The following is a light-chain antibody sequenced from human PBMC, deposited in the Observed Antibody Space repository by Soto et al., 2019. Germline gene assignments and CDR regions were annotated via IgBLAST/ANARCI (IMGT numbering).Light chain of an antibody. Sequence: QSALTQPASVSGFPGQSITISCTGTSSDVGGYNYVSWYQHHPSKAPKLMIYDVSNRPSGVSNRFSGSKSGNTASLIISGLQAEDEADYYCSSYTSSSTLSTYVFGTGTKVTVL. J-gene: IGLJ1*01. V-gene: IGLV2-14*03. CDR3: SSYTSSSTLSTYV. CDR1: SSDVGGYNY. CDR2: DVS.